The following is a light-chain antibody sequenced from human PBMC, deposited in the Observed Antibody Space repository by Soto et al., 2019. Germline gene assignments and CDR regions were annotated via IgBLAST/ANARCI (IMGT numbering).Light chain of an antibody. J-gene: IGKJ5*01. CDR3: QQRSNWPRIT. CDR1: QSVSSSY. V-gene: IGKV3D-20*02. Sequence: IVLTQSPGTLSLSPGERATLSCRASQSVSSSYLAWYQQKPGQAPRLLIYGASSRATGIPDRFSGSGSGTDFTLTIRSLEPEDFALYYCQQRSNWPRITFGQGTRREI. CDR2: GAS.